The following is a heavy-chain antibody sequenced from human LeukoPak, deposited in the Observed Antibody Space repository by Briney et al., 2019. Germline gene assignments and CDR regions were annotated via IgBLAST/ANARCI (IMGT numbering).Heavy chain of an antibody. CDR2: INPSGGST. J-gene: IGHJ4*02. Sequence: ASVKVSCKASGYTFTSYYMHWVRQAPGQGLEWMGIINPSGGSTSYAQKFQGRVTITRNTSISTAYMELSSLRSEDTAVYYCARSRRVVVTNHDLYYFDYWGQGTLVTVSS. CDR3: ARSRRVVVTNHDLYYFDY. V-gene: IGHV1-46*01. CDR1: GYTFTSYY. D-gene: IGHD3-22*01.